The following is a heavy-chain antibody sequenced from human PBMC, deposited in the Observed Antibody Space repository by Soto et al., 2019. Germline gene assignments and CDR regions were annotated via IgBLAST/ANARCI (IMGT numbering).Heavy chain of an antibody. V-gene: IGHV3-23*01. CDR2: FSAGGRA. D-gene: IGHD2-15*01. CDR1: GFSFSRYA. J-gene: IGHJ4*02. CDR3: AKESMPDHYSDTLFGY. Sequence: QLLESGGGLVQPGGSLRLSCEASGFSFSRYALSWVRQAPGKGLEWVSTFSAGGRAYYADSVKGRFSIAKDTSKNTLHLQASSLRAEDTAVYYCAKESMPDHYSDTLFGYWGQGTRVTVSS.